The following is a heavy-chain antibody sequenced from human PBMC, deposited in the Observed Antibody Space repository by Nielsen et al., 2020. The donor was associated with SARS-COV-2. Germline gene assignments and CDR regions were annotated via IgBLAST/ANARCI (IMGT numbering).Heavy chain of an antibody. V-gene: IGHV3-21*04. CDR3: AKDKYQLLNYGMDV. CDR1: GFTFSSYS. Sequence: GESLKISCAASGFTFSSYSMNWVRQAPGKGLEWVSSISSSSSYIYYADSVKGRFTISRDNSRNTVYLQMNSLRAEDTAVYYCAKDKYQLLNYGMDVWGQGTTVTVSS. CDR2: ISSSSSYI. J-gene: IGHJ6*02. D-gene: IGHD2-2*01.